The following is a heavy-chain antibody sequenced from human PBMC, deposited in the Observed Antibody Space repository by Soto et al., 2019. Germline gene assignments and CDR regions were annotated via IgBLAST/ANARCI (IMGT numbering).Heavy chain of an antibody. V-gene: IGHV4-39*07. D-gene: IGHD2-2*01. CDR2: IYYSGNT. CDR1: GGSISSSSYY. Sequence: SETLSLTCTVSGGSISSSSYYWGWIRQPPGKGLEWIGYIYYSGNTYYSPSLKSRVTISVDTSKNQFSLKLSSVTAADTAVYYCARERPDGTRLDPWGQGTLVTVSS. CDR3: ARERPDGTRLDP. J-gene: IGHJ5*02.